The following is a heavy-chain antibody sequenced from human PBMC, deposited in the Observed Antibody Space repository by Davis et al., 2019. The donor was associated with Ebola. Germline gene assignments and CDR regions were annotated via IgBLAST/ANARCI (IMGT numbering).Heavy chain of an antibody. CDR3: AKPGYCSGGSCYP. CDR1: AFTFTSYW. V-gene: IGHV3-23*01. D-gene: IGHD2-15*01. Sequence: ESLSLSCPASAFTFTSYWMSWVRQPPGKGLEWVSVIYNVGSTYYADSVKVRFTISRDNSKNTLYLQMNSLRAEDTAVYYCAKPGYCSGGSCYPWGQGTLVTVSS. CDR2: IYNVGST. J-gene: IGHJ5*02.